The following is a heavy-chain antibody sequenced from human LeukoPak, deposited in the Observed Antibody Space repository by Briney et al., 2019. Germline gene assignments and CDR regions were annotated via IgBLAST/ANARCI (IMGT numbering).Heavy chain of an antibody. CDR3: AKGGELG. J-gene: IGHJ4*02. Sequence: GGSLRLSCAASGFTFSSYGMHWVRQAPGKGLEWVAVISYDGSNKYYADSVKGRFTISGDNSKNTLYLQMNSLRAEDTAVYYCAKGGELGWGQGTLVTVSS. CDR1: GFTFSSYG. V-gene: IGHV3-30*18. D-gene: IGHD1-26*01. CDR2: ISYDGSNK.